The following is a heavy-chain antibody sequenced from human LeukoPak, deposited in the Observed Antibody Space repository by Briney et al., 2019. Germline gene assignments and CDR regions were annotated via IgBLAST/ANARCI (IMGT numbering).Heavy chain of an antibody. CDR1: GGTFSSYA. V-gene: IGHV1-69*04. CDR2: IIPILGIA. D-gene: IGHD3-10*01. CDR3: ARDRGGYYYYGSGSYYNPYFDY. Sequence: GASVKVSCRASGGTFSSYAISWVRQAPGQGLEWMGRIIPILGIANYAQKFQGRVTITADKSTSTAYMELSSLRSEDTAVYYCARDRGGYYYYGSGSYYNPYFDYWGQGTLVTVSS. J-gene: IGHJ4*02.